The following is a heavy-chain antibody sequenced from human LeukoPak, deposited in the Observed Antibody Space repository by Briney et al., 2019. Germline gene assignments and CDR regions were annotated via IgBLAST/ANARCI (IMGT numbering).Heavy chain of an antibody. CDR3: ARGFDGANAFDL. V-gene: IGHV3-7*01. CDR2: IKQDGSQK. CDR1: GFTFDDYA. J-gene: IGHJ3*01. Sequence: PGGSLRLSCAASGFTFDDYAMHWVRQAPGKGLEWVANIKQDGSQKYYVDPVKGRFTISRDNAKNSVCLQMNSLRAEDTAVYYCARGFDGANAFDLWGQGTLVTVSS.